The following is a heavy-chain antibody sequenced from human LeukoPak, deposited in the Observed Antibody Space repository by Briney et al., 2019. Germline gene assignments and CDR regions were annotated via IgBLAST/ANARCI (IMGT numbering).Heavy chain of an antibody. CDR1: GHTFSSYG. CDR3: ARAGGWAREDYKADAFDI. CDR2: ISAYNGNT. J-gene: IGHJ3*02. D-gene: IGHD6-19*01. Sequence: ASVKVSCKASGHTFSSYGISWVRQAPGQGLEWMGWISAYNGNTDYAQNLRGRLIMTADTSTSTAYMELRSLRSDDTAVYYCARAGGWAREDYKADAFDIWGQGTMVTVSS. V-gene: IGHV1-18*01.